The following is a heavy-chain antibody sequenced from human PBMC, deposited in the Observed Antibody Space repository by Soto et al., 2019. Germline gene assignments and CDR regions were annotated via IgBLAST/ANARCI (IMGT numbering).Heavy chain of an antibody. V-gene: IGHV1-69*12. D-gene: IGHD4-17*01. CDR2: IIPIFGTA. Sequence: QVQLVQSGAEVKKPGSSVKVSCKASGGTFSSYAISWVRQAPGQGLEWMGGIIPIFGTANYAQKFQGRVTITADEVTSIADLGGSCVGSEDTAAHDCAGPARLRRGGCPGDYALTSSTSFDDGMVDWGQGTTVTVSS. CDR1: GGTFSSYA. CDR3: AGPARLRRGGCPGDYALTSSTSFDDGMVD. J-gene: IGHJ6*01.